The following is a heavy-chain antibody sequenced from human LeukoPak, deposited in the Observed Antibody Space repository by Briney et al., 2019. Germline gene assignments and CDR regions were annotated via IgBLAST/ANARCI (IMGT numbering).Heavy chain of an antibody. CDR1: GGTFSSYA. CDR2: IIPIFGTA. V-gene: IGHV1-69*05. J-gene: IGHJ6*03. CDR3: AIENTAMLGVDYYYYYMDV. Sequence: SVKVSCKASGGTFSSYAISWVRQAPGQGLEWMGGIIPIFGTANYVQKFQGRVTITTDESTSTAYMELNSLRSGDTAIYYCAIENTAMLGVDYYYYYMDVWGKGTTVTVSS. D-gene: IGHD5-18*01.